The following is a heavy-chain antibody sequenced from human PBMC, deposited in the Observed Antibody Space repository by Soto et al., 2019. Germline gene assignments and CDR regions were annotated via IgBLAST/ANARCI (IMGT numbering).Heavy chain of an antibody. V-gene: IGHV4-31*03. CDR2: IYYSGST. CDR3: AREPIHGDYVTFDP. CDR1: GGSISSGGYY. D-gene: IGHD4-17*01. J-gene: IGHJ5*02. Sequence: QVQLQESGPGLVKPSQTLSLTCTVSGGSISSGGYYWSWIRQHPGKGLEWIGYIYYSGSTYYNPSLKRRVPISVDPSKNQFSLKLSSVTAADTAVYYCAREPIHGDYVTFDPWGQGTLVTVSS.